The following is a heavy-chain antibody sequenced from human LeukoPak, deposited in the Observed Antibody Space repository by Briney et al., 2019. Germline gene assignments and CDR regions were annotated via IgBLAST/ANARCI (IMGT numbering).Heavy chain of an antibody. D-gene: IGHD5-12*01. CDR3: ASGVATNYFDY. Sequence: PSETLSLTCAVYGGSFSDYYWSWIRQPPGKGLEWIGEINHSGSTNYNPSLKSRVTISVDTSKNQFSLKLSSVTAADTAVYYCASGVATNYFDYWGQGTLVTVSS. J-gene: IGHJ4*02. CDR1: GGSFSDYY. V-gene: IGHV4-34*01. CDR2: INHSGST.